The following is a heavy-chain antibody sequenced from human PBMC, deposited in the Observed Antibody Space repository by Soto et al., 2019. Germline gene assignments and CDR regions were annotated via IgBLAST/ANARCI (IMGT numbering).Heavy chain of an antibody. CDR2: ISAYNGHT. V-gene: IGHV1-18*01. CDR1: GYTFSSYG. Sequence: QVQLVQSGAEVKKPGASVKVYCKASGYTFSSYGISWVRQAPGKGLEWMGWISAYNGHTNYAQKLQGRVTMTTDTSTSTDYIETRSLRTDDTEADYGAKDSPPFYSWSQGTLVTASS. J-gene: IGHJ4*02. CDR3: AKDSPPFYS.